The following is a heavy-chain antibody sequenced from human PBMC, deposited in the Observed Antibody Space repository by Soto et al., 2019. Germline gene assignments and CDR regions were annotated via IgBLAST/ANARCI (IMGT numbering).Heavy chain of an antibody. CDR3: GRNFPVTPLGY. V-gene: IGHV3-66*01. J-gene: IGHJ4*02. D-gene: IGHD4-17*01. CDR2: IYSGGAT. Sequence: EVQLVESGGDLVQPGGSLRLSCAASGVTVSNNFMSWVRQAPGKGLEWVSIIYSGGATQYTDSVKGRFTISRDSFKNTVYLQMNSLRVEDTAVYYCGRNFPVTPLGYWGQGTLVTVSS. CDR1: GVTVSNNF.